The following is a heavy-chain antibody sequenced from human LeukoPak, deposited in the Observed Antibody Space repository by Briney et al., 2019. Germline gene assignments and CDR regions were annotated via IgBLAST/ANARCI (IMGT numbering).Heavy chain of an antibody. CDR1: GFTFSSYW. CDR3: ARGGGLDV. V-gene: IGHV3-7*03. CDR2: INHNGNVN. Sequence: GGSLRLSCAASGFTFSSYWMNWARRAPGKGLEWVASINHNGNVNYYMDSVKGRFTISRDNAKNSLYLQMSNLRAEDTAVYFCARGGGLDVWGQGATVTVSS. J-gene: IGHJ6*02. D-gene: IGHD3-16*01.